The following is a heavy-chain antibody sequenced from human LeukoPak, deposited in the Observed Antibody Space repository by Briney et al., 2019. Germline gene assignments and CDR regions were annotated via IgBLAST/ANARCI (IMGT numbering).Heavy chain of an antibody. J-gene: IGHJ4*02. CDR2: ISGNAGRT. CDR1: GFTFDDYA. CDR3: AKTLTTRWSKSLGY. Sequence: GGSLRLSCAASGFTFDDYAMHWVRQAPGKGLEWVSVISGNAGRTYYADSVKGRFTISRDNSNNSLYLQMNSLRTEDTALYYCAKTLTTRWSKSLGYWGQGTLVSVSS. D-gene: IGHD2-15*01. V-gene: IGHV3-43*02.